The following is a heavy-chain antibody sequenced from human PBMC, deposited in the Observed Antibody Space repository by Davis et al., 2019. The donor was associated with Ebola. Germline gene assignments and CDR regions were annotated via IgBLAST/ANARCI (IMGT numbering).Heavy chain of an antibody. J-gene: IGHJ3*02. CDR2: INHSGST. CDR1: GSSISSSNW. CDR3: ARDRESSGGWYPYRSDAFDI. D-gene: IGHD6-19*01. Sequence: MPSETLSLTCAVSGSSISSSNWWSWVRQPPGKGLEWIGEINHSGSTNYNPSLKSRVTISVDTSKNQFSLKLSSVTAADTAVYYCARDRESSGGWYPYRSDAFDIWGQGTMVTVSS. V-gene: IGHV4-4*02.